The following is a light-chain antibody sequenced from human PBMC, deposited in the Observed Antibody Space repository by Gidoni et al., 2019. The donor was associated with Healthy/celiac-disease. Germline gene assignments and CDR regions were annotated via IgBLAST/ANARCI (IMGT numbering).Light chain of an antibody. CDR3: QQRSNWPIT. J-gene: IGKJ5*01. Sequence: EIGLTQSPATLSLSPGERATLSCGASQSVSSYLAWYQQKPGQAPRLLIYDASNRATGIPARFSGSGSGTDVTLTISSLEPEDFAVYYCQQRSNWPITFGQGTRLEIK. V-gene: IGKV3-11*01. CDR1: QSVSSY. CDR2: DAS.